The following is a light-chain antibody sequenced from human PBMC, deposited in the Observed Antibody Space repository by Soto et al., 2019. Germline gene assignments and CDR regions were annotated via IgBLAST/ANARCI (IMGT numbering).Light chain of an antibody. CDR3: QQYGNSPLT. Sequence: EIVLTQSPGTLSLSPEERATLSCRASQSVSSSYLAWYQQKPGQAPRLLIYGASSRATGIPDRFSGSGSGTDFTLTISRLEPEDFAVYYCQQYGNSPLTFGQGTKVEIK. CDR1: QSVSSSY. J-gene: IGKJ1*01. CDR2: GAS. V-gene: IGKV3-20*01.